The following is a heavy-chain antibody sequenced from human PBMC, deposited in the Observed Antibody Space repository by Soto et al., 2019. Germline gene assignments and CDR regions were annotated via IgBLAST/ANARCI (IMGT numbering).Heavy chain of an antibody. CDR3: ARADGYYYDSRDPRRFDY. CDR2: IIPIFGTA. D-gene: IGHD3-22*01. CDR1: GGTFSSYA. V-gene: IGHV1-69*01. Sequence: QVQLVQSGAEVKKPGSSVKVSCKASGGTFSSYAISWVRQAPGQGLEWMGGIIPIFGTANYAQKFQGRVTITADEYTSTGYVELGSMRLEDTDVYYCARADGYYYDSRDPRRFDYWGQGTLVTVSS. J-gene: IGHJ4*02.